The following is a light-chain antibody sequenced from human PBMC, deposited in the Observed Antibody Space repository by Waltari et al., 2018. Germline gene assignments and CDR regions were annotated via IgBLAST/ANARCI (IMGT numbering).Light chain of an antibody. CDR1: HSDIGAYNY. CDR2: DVN. J-gene: IGLJ1*01. V-gene: IGLV2-11*01. Sequence: SALTQPRSVYGSPGQSVTISCTGSHSDIGAYNYFSWYQHHPGRAPTLMIYDVNKLPSGVPRRFSGSKSGNTASLTISGLQAEDETDYYCSSYAGGSLFVFGDGTKVTVL. CDR3: SSYAGGSLFV.